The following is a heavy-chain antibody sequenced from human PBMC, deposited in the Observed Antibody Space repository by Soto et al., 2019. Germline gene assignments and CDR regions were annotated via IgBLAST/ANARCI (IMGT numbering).Heavy chain of an antibody. D-gene: IGHD3-16*01. V-gene: IGHV4-34*01. CDR1: GGSFSGYY. CDR2: IAHSDST. J-gene: IGHJ4*02. Sequence: PSETLSLTSPVYGGSFSGYYWTRIRHPPSNRLEWIGEIAHSDSTNHNPSPKRRLTISVDTSKNQFSLNLNSVTAADTSLSYCARSIVWGWFYWGQGTLFTVPP. CDR3: ARSIVWGWFY.